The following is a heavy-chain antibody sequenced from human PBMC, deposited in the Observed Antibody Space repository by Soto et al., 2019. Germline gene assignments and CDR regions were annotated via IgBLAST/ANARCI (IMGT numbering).Heavy chain of an antibody. Sequence: AGGSLGLSCAASGFTFSSYAMHWVRQAPGKGLEWVAVISYDGSNKYYADSVKGRFTISRDNSKNTLYLQMNSLRAEDTAVYYCARGQTAGGYSLYYYYCYLMDVWGQGTTVIVSS. V-gene: IGHV3-30-3*01. D-gene: IGHD3-22*01. J-gene: IGHJ6*02. CDR2: ISYDGSNK. CDR1: GFTFSSYA. CDR3: ARGQTAGGYSLYYYYCYLMDV.